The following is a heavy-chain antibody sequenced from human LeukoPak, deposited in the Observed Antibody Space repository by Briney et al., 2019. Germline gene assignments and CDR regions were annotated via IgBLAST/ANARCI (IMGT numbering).Heavy chain of an antibody. CDR3: EKGRATVMAFDI. CDR2: ISGSGGST. Sequence: GGSLRLSCAASGFNFSGYAMSWVRQAPGKGLEWVSAISGSGGSTYYVDSVKGRFTISRDNSKNTLYLQVNSLRAEDTAVYYCEKGRATVMAFDIWGQGTMVTVSS. D-gene: IGHD4-17*01. J-gene: IGHJ3*02. V-gene: IGHV3-23*01. CDR1: GFNFSGYA.